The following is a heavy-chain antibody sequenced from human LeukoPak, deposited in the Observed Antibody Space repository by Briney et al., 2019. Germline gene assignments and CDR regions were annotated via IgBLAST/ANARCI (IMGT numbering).Heavy chain of an antibody. J-gene: IGHJ3*02. V-gene: IGHV1-18*01. CDR1: GYTFTSYG. Sequence: ASVKVSCKPSGYTFTSYGISWVRQAPGQGLEWMGWISAYNGNTNYAQKLQGRVTMTTDTSTSTAYTEMRSLRSDDPAVYYCARARPYYYDSSGSPSPDAFDIWGQGTMVTVSS. D-gene: IGHD3-22*01. CDR2: ISAYNGNT. CDR3: ARARPYYYDSSGSPSPDAFDI.